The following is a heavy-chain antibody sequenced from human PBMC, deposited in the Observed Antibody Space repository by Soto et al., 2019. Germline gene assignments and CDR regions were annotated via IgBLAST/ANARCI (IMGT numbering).Heavy chain of an antibody. V-gene: IGHV3-30*04. D-gene: IGHD3-3*01. J-gene: IGHJ5*02. CDR2: ISYDGRNE. Sequence: QVQLVESGGGVVQPGGSLRLSCAASGFSFNTYEMHWVRQAPGKGLEWVAVISYDGRNEYYADSVKGRFTISRDNSNNTLSLQMTDLRTEDTAVYYCTTTPYYDFWSGYPGWFDPWGQGTLVTVSS. CDR3: TTTPYYDFWSGYPGWFDP. CDR1: GFSFNTYE.